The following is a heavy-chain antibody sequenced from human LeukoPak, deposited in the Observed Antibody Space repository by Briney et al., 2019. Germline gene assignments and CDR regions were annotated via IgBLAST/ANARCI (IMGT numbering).Heavy chain of an antibody. J-gene: IGHJ3*02. CDR1: GFTFSDYY. V-gene: IGHV3-7*01. CDR2: IKQDGSEK. Sequence: GGSLRLSCAASGFTFSDYYMSWIRQAPGKGLEWVANIKQDGSEKYYVDPVKGRFTISRDNAKNSLYLQMNSLRAEDTAVYYCARHSGSQGYAFDIWGQGTMVTVSS. D-gene: IGHD1-26*01. CDR3: ARHSGSQGYAFDI.